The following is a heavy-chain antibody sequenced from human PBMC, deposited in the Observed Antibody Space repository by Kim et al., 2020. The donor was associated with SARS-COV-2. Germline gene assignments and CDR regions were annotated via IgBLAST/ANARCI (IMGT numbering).Heavy chain of an antibody. CDR1: GGTFSSYA. CDR3: ARDGVPGSYVVY. V-gene: IGHV1-69*04. CDR2: IIPILGIA. Sequence: SVKVSCKASGGTFSSYAISWVRQAPGQGLEWMGRIIPILGIANYAQKFQGRVTITADKSTSTAYMELSSLRSEDTAVYYCARDGVPGSYVVYWGQGTLVTVSS. D-gene: IGHD1-26*01. J-gene: IGHJ4*02.